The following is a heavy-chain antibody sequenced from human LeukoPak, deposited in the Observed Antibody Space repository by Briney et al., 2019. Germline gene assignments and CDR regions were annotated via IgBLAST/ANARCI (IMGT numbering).Heavy chain of an antibody. D-gene: IGHD6-13*01. Sequence: SETLSLTCAVYGGSFSGYYWSWIRQPPGKGLEWMGEINHSGSTNYNPSLKSRVTISVDTSKNQFSLKLSSVTAADTAVYYCASTSSSWRRNWFDPWGQGTLVTVSS. CDR1: GGSFSGYY. CDR2: INHSGST. CDR3: ASTSSSWRRNWFDP. V-gene: IGHV4-34*01. J-gene: IGHJ5*02.